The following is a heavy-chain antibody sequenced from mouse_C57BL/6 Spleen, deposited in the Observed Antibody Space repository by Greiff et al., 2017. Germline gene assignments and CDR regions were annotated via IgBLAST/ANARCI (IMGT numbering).Heavy chain of an antibody. Sequence: VQLQQPGAELVQPGASVKMSCKASGYTFTSYWLTWVKQRPGQGLEWIGDIYPGSGSTNYNEKFKSKATLTVDTSSSTAYMQLSSLTSEDSAVYYCARGGNYLYWYFDVGGTGTTGTVSS. V-gene: IGHV1-55*01. J-gene: IGHJ1*03. CDR2: IYPGSGST. D-gene: IGHD2-1*01. CDR3: ARGGNYLYWYFDV. CDR1: GYTFTSYW.